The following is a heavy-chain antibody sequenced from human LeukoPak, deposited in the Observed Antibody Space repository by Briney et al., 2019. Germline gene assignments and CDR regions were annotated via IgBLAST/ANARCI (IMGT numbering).Heavy chain of an antibody. D-gene: IGHD4/OR15-4a*01. V-gene: IGHV4-4*07. Sequence: PSETLSLTCTVSGGSISIYYWSWIPHPAGKALVWIGRIYTSGSTNYNPSLKSRVTMSVGTSKNQFSLKLSSVTAADTAVYYCARVADYGEVPWGQGTLVTVSS. CDR3: ARVADYGEVP. J-gene: IGHJ5*02. CDR1: GGSISIYY. CDR2: IYTSGST.